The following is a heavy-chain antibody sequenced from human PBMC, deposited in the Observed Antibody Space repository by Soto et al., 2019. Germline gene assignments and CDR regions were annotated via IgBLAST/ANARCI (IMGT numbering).Heavy chain of an antibody. J-gene: IGHJ1*01. Sequence: CRPXLLNPAHTLTLTFTFSLFSLTTNGMCVSCIREPPGKALEWLELIDWDDDKYYSTSLKTRLTISKDTSKNQVVLTMTNMDTVETANYYCARMTNSDGGYSYGYPFQYGGQGALVTVSS. CDR2: IDWDDDK. CDR3: ARMTNSDGGYSYGYPFQY. D-gene: IGHD5-18*01. V-gene: IGHV2-70*01. CDR1: LFSLTTNGMC.